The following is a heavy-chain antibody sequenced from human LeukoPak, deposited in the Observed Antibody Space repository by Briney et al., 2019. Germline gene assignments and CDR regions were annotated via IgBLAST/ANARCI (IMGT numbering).Heavy chain of an antibody. V-gene: IGHV4-39*01. CDR3: ARLLLRLLTYYYGSGRPDAFDI. D-gene: IGHD3-10*01. CDR1: GGSISSSSYY. J-gene: IGHJ3*02. Sequence: SETLSLTCTVSGGSISSSSYYWGWIRQPPGKGLEWIGSIYYTGSTYYNPSLKSRVTISVDTSKNQFSLKLSSVTAADTAVYYCARLLLRLLTYYYGSGRPDAFDIWGQGTMVSVSS. CDR2: IYYTGST.